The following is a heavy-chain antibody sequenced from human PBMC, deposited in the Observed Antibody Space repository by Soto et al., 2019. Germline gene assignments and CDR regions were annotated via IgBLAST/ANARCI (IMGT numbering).Heavy chain of an antibody. CDR1: GGTFNSYA. D-gene: IGHD2-21*02. CDR2: IIPIFGTT. Sequence: QVQLVQSGAEVKKPGSAVTVSCKASGGTFNSYAISWVRQAPGEGLEWMGGIIPIFGTTNYAQKFQDRVTLTANKSTSTAYMELSSLRSEDTAVYYCARPTRNYYSLDSWGQGTLVTVSS. J-gene: IGHJ4*02. V-gene: IGHV1-69*06. CDR3: ARPTRNYYSLDS.